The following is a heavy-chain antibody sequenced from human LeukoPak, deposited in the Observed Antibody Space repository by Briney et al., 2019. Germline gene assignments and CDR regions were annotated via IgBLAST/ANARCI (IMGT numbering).Heavy chain of an antibody. CDR3: ARDYDFWSGPYNWFDP. J-gene: IGHJ5*02. D-gene: IGHD3-3*01. CDR1: GYTFTSYY. V-gene: IGHV1-46*01. CDR2: INPSGGST. Sequence: ASVKVSCKASGYTFTSYYMHWVRQAPGQGLEWMGIINPSGGSTSYAQKFQGRVTMTRDTSISTAYMELSRLRSDDTAVYYCARDYDFWSGPYNWFDPWGQGTLVTVSS.